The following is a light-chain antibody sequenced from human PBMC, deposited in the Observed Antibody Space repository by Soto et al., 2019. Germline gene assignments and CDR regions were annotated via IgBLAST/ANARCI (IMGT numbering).Light chain of an antibody. V-gene: IGKV1-5*01. CDR2: DAS. J-gene: IGKJ1*01. CDR3: QQYSTYPWT. CDR1: QSISSW. Sequence: IQMTQSPSTLSATVRDRVTITCRASQSISSWLAWYQQKPGKAPKVPIFDASSLESGVPSRFSGSGSATEFTLTISSLQPDDFATYYCQQYSTYPWTSGQGANVDVK.